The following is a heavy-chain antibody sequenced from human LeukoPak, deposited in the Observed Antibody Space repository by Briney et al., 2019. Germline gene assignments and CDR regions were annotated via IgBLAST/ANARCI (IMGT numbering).Heavy chain of an antibody. CDR2: INGDGSST. Sequence: GGSLRLSCAASGFTFSSYWMHWVRQAPGKGLVWVSRINGDGSSTSYADSVKGRFTISRDNAKNTLYLQMNSLRAEDTAVYYCARGSAGGDQLLFGSAFDIWGQGTMVTVSS. V-gene: IGHV3-74*01. CDR3: ARGSAGGDQLLFGSAFDI. J-gene: IGHJ3*02. CDR1: GFTFSSYW. D-gene: IGHD2-2*01.